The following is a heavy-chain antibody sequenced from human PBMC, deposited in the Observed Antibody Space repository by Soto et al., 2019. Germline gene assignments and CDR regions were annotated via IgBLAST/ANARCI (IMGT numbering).Heavy chain of an antibody. J-gene: IGHJ4*02. Sequence: PGWSLRLSCAASGFTFSSYGMHWVRQAPGKGLEWVAVISYDGSNKYYADSVKGRFTISRDNSKNTLYLQMNSLRAEDTAVYYWAKGFRITMNSLFDYWGQGTLVTVSS. D-gene: IGHD3-22*01. V-gene: IGHV3-30*18. CDR1: GFTFSSYG. CDR3: AKGFRITMNSLFDY. CDR2: ISYDGSNK.